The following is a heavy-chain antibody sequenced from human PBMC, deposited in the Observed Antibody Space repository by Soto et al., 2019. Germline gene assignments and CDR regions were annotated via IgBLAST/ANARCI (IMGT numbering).Heavy chain of an antibody. CDR2: ISSSGSTI. D-gene: IGHD3-10*01. V-gene: IGHV3-11*01. CDR3: AKDRPTYYYGSAPFDD. J-gene: IGHJ4*02. CDR1: GFTFSDYY. Sequence: PGGSLRLSCAASGFTFSDYYMSWIRQAPGKGLEWVSYISSSGSTIYYADSVKGRFTISRDNAKNSLYLQMNSLRAEDTAVYYCAKDRPTYYYGSAPFDDWGQGTLVTVSS.